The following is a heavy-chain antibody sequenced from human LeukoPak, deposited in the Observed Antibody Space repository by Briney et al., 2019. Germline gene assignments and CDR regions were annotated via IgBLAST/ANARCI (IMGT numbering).Heavy chain of an antibody. CDR2: ISGSGGST. V-gene: IGHV3-23*01. D-gene: IGHD3-9*01. Sequence: GGSLRLSCAASGFTVSSNYMSWVRQAPGKGLEWVSAISGSGGSTYYADSVKGRFTISRDNSKNTLYLQMNSLRAEDTAVYYCAKRTPFYYDILTGYFDYRGQGTLVTVSS. CDR3: AKRTPFYYDILTGYFDY. CDR1: GFTVSSNY. J-gene: IGHJ4*02.